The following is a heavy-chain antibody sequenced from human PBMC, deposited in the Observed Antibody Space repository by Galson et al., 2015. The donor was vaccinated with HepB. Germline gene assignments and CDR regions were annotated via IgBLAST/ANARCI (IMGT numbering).Heavy chain of an antibody. CDR3: ARAILNWNDPTYFDY. CDR2: INSDGSST. J-gene: IGHJ4*02. D-gene: IGHD1-1*01. CDR1: GFTFSSYW. Sequence: SLRLSCAASGFTFSSYWMHWVRQAPGKGLVWVSRINSDGSSTSYADSVKGRFTISRDNAKNTLYLQMNSLRAEDTAVYYCARAILNWNDPTYFDYWGQGTLVTVSS. V-gene: IGHV3-74*01.